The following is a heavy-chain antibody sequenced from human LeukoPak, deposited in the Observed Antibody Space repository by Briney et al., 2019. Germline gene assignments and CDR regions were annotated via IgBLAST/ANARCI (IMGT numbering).Heavy chain of an antibody. CDR2: IYHSGST. D-gene: IGHD2-2*01. CDR1: GGSISSSNW. J-gene: IGHJ5*02. CDR3: ARGKVVVPAATDFNWFDP. V-gene: IGHV4-4*02. Sequence: TSGTLSLTWAVSGGSISSSNWWSWVGQPTGKGLEWIGEIYHSGSTNYNPSLKSRVTISVDKSKNQFSLKLSSVTAADTAVYYCARGKVVVPAATDFNWFDPWGQGTLVIVSS.